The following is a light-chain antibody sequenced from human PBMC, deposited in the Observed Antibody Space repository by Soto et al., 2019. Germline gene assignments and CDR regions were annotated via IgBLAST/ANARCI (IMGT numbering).Light chain of an antibody. CDR1: QDLTNY. Sequence: DIQMTQSPPSLAPSVGDRVTITCQASQDLTNYLNWYQQKPREGSKLLIYDTITLEEGVPTRFSGSGSGTDFTFTINGLQPEVGGIYSWQQYVNLPYTFGQGTKLEMK. V-gene: IGKV1-33*01. J-gene: IGKJ2*01. CDR2: DTI. CDR3: QQYVNLPYT.